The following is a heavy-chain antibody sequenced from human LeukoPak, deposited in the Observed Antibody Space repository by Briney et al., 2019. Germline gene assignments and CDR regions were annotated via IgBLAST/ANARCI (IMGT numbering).Heavy chain of an antibody. CDR1: GGTFSSYA. J-gene: IGHJ6*03. CDR2: IIPIFGTA. V-gene: IGHV1-69*06. Sequence: SVKVSCKASGGTFSSYAISWVRQAPGQGLEWMGGIIPIFGTANYAQKFQGRVTITADKSTSTAYMELSSLRSEDTAVYYCARGYSYGSSPYYYYYMDVWGKGTTVTVSS. CDR3: ARGYSYGSSPYYYYYMDV. D-gene: IGHD5-18*01.